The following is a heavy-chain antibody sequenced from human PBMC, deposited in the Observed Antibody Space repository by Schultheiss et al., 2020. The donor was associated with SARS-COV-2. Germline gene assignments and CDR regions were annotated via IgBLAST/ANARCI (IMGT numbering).Heavy chain of an antibody. J-gene: IGHJ4*01. Sequence: GGSLRLSCAASGFTFNDYAMHWVRQAPGKGLEWVSGITWNSNKIAYAESVRGRFTISRDNAKNSVYLQMDSLRPEDTALYYCVKDIWYYFPLGTSGLHHWGHGTLVTVSS. V-gene: IGHV3-9*01. CDR3: VKDIWYYFPLGTSGLHH. CDR1: GFTFNDYA. D-gene: IGHD2/OR15-2a*01. CDR2: ITWNSNKI.